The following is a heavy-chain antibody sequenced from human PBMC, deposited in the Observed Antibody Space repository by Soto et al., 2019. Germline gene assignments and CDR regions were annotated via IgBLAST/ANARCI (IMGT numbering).Heavy chain of an antibody. CDR3: AKRGLPYYYDSSGYYPAPFDY. V-gene: IGHV3-23*01. CDR1: GFTFSSYA. J-gene: IGHJ4*02. Sequence: RLSCAASGFTFSSYAMSWVRQAPGKGLEWVSAISGSGGSTYYADSVKGRFTISRDNSKNTLCLQMNSLRAEDTAVYYCAKRGLPYYYDSSGYYPAPFDYWGQGTLVTVSS. D-gene: IGHD3-22*01. CDR2: ISGSGGST.